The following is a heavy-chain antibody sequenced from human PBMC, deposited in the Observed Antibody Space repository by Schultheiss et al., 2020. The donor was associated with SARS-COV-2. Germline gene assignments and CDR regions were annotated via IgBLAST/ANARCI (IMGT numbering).Heavy chain of an antibody. V-gene: IGHV4-59*12. Sequence: SETLSLTCAVSGDTISDYFWSWIRQPPGKGLEWIGYIFYTGSTKYNPSLESRVTISADTSKNQFSLKLSSVTAADTAVYYCARGVSSGYYFDLWGRGTLVTVAS. CDR1: GDTISDYF. CDR2: IFYTGST. D-gene: IGHD5-12*01. J-gene: IGHJ2*01. CDR3: ARGVSSGYYFDL.